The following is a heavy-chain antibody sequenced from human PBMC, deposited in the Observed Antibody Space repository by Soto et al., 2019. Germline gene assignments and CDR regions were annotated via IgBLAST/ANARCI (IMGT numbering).Heavy chain of an antibody. Sequence: EVQLLESGGGLVQPGGSLRLSCAASGFTFSSYAMSWVRQAPGKGLEWVSTISGSGDSTYYADSVKGRFTISRDNSKNTLYLQMNRLRAEDTAVYYCAQDLCSGGSCYYYYGMDVWGQGTTVTVSS. D-gene: IGHD2-15*01. V-gene: IGHV3-23*01. CDR3: AQDLCSGGSCYYYYGMDV. CDR2: ISGSGDST. CDR1: GFTFSSYA. J-gene: IGHJ6*02.